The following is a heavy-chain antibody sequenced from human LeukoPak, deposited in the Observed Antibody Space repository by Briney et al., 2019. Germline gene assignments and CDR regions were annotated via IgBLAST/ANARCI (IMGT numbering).Heavy chain of an antibody. V-gene: IGHV3-53*01. J-gene: IGHJ4*02. Sequence: GGSLRLSCAVSGFSVSDKYMSWVRKAPGKGLEWVSVFYTGGDKYYAALVKGRFTISRDNSNNMVFLQMNSLTVEDTALYYCAGGQMFTSGGFDNWGQGTLVTVPS. CDR2: FYTGGDK. CDR3: AGGQMFTSGGFDN. CDR1: GFSVSDKY. D-gene: IGHD6-19*01.